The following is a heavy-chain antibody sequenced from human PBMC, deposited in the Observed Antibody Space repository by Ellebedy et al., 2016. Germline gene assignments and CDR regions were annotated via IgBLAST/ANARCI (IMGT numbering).Heavy chain of an antibody. V-gene: IGHV3-23*01. Sequence: GESLKISXAASGFTFSSYWMSWVRQAPGKGLEWVSAISGSGGSTYYADSVKGRFTISRDNSKNTLYLQMNSLRAEDTAVYYCAKDDCGGGSCYAFDHWGQGTLVTVSS. CDR1: GFTFSSYW. CDR2: ISGSGGST. J-gene: IGHJ4*02. D-gene: IGHD2-15*01. CDR3: AKDDCGGGSCYAFDH.